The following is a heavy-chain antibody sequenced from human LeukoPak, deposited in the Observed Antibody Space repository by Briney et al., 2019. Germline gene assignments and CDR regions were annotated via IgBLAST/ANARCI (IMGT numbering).Heavy chain of an antibody. J-gene: IGHJ6*02. D-gene: IGHD6-13*01. V-gene: IGHV1-18*01. CDR3: AREGRYSSSWHYYYGMDV. CDR1: GYTFTSYG. Sequence: ASVKVSCKASGYTFTSYGISWVRQAPGQGLEWMGWISAYNGNTNYAQKLQGRVTMTTDTSTSTAYMELRSLRSDDTAVYYCAREGRYSSSWHYYYGMDVWGQGTTVTVSS. CDR2: ISAYNGNT.